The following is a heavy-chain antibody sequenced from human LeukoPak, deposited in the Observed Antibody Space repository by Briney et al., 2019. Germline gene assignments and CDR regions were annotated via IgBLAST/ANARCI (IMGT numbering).Heavy chain of an antibody. D-gene: IGHD7-27*01. Sequence: SETLSLTCAVYVGSFSGYSWTWIRPSPGKGLEWIGEIYDSGSAKYNPSLESRISMSVDTSKNQFSLKVKSVTAADTAVYFCARGRGKAGSGDNFYDLDVWGQGTTVTVSS. V-gene: IGHV4-34*01. J-gene: IGHJ6*02. CDR1: VGSFSGYS. CDR2: IYDSGSA. CDR3: ARGRGKAGSGDNFYDLDV.